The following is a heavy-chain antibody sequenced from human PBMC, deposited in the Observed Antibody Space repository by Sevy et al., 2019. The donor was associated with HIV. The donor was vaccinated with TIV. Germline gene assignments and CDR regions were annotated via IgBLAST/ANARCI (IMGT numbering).Heavy chain of an antibody. CDR2: IPSGGGKT. J-gene: IGHJ4*02. V-gene: IGHV3-23*01. CDR3: AKDASGWPYYFDY. CDR1: GFTFSNFA. D-gene: IGHD6-19*01. Sequence: GGSLRLSCAASGFTFSNFAMSWVRQAPGKGLEWVSAIPSGGGKTYYADSVKGRFTMSRDNCKNTLYLQMNSLRAEDTAVYYCAKDASGWPYYFDYWGQGTQVTVSS.